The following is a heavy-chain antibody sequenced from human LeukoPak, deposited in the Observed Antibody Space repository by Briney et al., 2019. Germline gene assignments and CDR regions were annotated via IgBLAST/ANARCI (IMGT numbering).Heavy chain of an antibody. CDR1: GFIFSNYA. Sequence: GGSLRLSCKTSGFIFSNYAMHWVRQAPGKGLDWVAMIWHDGATKFYADSVKGRFIISRDNSKDTLYLQMDSLRAEDTAVFYCARELLGEGPDAFDVWGQGTIVTVSS. D-gene: IGHD3-16*01. V-gene: IGHV3-33*01. J-gene: IGHJ3*01. CDR2: IWHDGATK. CDR3: ARELLGEGPDAFDV.